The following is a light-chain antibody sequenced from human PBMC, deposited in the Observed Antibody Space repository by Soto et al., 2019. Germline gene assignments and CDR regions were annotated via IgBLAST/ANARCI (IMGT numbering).Light chain of an antibody. CDR3: CSYAGSYTWV. J-gene: IGLJ3*02. Sequence: SALTQPRAVSGSPGQSVTISCNGTSSDVGGYNYVSWYQQHPGKAPKLMIYDVSKRPSGVPDRFSGSKSGNTASLTISGLQAEDEADYYCCSYAGSYTWVFGGGTKVTVL. V-gene: IGLV2-11*01. CDR1: SSDVGGYNY. CDR2: DVS.